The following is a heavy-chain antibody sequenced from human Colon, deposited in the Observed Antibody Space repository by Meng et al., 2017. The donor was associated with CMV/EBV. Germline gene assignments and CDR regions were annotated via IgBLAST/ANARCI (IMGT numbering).Heavy chain of an antibody. Sequence: QLTLPDPGPGLWKPSETLSLTCTVSGDSISGRSYYWGWIRQPPGKGLEWIASIYYTGNDYHNPSLKSRVTISIDTSNNQFSLRLTSVTAADTAVYYCARMALHWYFDLWGRGTLVTVSS. CDR3: ARMALHWYFDL. CDR1: GDSISGRSYY. V-gene: IGHV4-39*07. CDR2: IYYTGND. D-gene: IGHD5-24*01. J-gene: IGHJ2*01.